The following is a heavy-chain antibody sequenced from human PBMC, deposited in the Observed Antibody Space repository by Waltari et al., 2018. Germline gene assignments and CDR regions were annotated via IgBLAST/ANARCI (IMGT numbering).Heavy chain of an antibody. D-gene: IGHD2-2*01. J-gene: IGHJ4*02. CDR2: MNPNSGNT. CDR3: ASEPFYAR. Sequence: QVQLVQSGAEVKTPGASVRVSCTASGYTFATYDINWVRQAPGQGLEYIGLMNPNSGNTGYAQKFQGRLTFTGDTSISTAYMELSSLTSEDTAVYYCASEPFYARWGQGTLVTVSS. V-gene: IGHV1-8*02. CDR1: GYTFATYD.